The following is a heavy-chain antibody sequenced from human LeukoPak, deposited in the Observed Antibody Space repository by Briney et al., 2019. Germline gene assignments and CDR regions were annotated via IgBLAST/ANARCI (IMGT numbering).Heavy chain of an antibody. J-gene: IGHJ4*02. CDR2: MSYYGTKK. CDR3: AREKYGGYYFAY. D-gene: IGHD4-23*01. V-gene: IGHV3-30*10. CDR1: RVTFRRVG. Sequence: CLRLSCALSRVTFRRVGMHRVRQAAGEGGGAGAVMSYYGTKKYYTDSVKSRFTISRDNCKHTTSLQINSLRPEHTAVYNCAREKYGGYYFAYWRQGTPVTVSS.